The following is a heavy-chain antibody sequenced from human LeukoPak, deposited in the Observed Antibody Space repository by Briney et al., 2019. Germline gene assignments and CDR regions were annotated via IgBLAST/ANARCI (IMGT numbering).Heavy chain of an antibody. D-gene: IGHD6-19*01. CDR1: GYTFTSYG. CDR2: ISAYNGNT. V-gene: IGHV1-18*01. CDR3: ARAGFYSGWYAVDF. Sequence: ASVKVSCKASGYTFTSYGISWVRQAPGQGLEWMGWISAYNGNTNYAQKLQGRVTMTTDTSTSTAYMELRSLRSDDTALYFCARAGFYSGWYAVDFWGHGTLVTVSS. J-gene: IGHJ4*01.